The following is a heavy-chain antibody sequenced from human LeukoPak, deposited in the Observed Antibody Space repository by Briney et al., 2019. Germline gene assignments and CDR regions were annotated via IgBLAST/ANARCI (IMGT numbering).Heavy chain of an antibody. CDR1: GGTCSSYA. CDR3: ARGGPGIAAVHAFDI. D-gene: IGHD6-13*01. Sequence: SVKVCCKASGGTCSSYAIRGVRQAPGQGLECMSGSIPILGTANYAQKFGGRVTVTADKSTSTAYMELSSLRSEDTAVYYCARGGPGIAAVHAFDIWSQGTMATVSS. V-gene: IGHV1-69*06. J-gene: IGHJ3*02. CDR2: SIPILGTA.